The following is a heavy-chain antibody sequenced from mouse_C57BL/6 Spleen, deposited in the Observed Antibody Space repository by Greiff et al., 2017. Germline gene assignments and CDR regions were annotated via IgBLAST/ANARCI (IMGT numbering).Heavy chain of an antibody. V-gene: IGHV1-53*01. D-gene: IGHD2-5*01. J-gene: IGHJ4*01. CDR2: INPSNGGT. CDR3: AIYDSNYGYYAMGY. CDR1: GYTFTSYW. Sequence: QVQLKQPGTELVKPGASVKLSCKASGYTFTSYWMHWVKQRPGQGLAWIGNINPSNGGTNYNEKFKSKATLTVDKSSSTAYMQLSSLTSEDSAVYYCAIYDSNYGYYAMGYCGQGESDTVSS.